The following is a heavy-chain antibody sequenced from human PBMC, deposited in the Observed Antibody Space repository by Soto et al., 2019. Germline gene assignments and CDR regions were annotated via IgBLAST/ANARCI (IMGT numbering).Heavy chain of an antibody. CDR1: GYTFNNYG. CDR3: ARNYCSSTSCYYYYAMDV. D-gene: IGHD2-2*01. J-gene: IGHJ6*02. CDR2: IITYNGNT. V-gene: IGHV1-18*01. Sequence: ASVKVSFKASGYTFNNYGSSWVRQAPGQGLEWMGWIITYNGNTEFAQRFQGRVTMTTDTSTSTAYMELRSLRSDDTAAYYCARNYCSSTSCYYYYAMDVWGQGTTVTVSS.